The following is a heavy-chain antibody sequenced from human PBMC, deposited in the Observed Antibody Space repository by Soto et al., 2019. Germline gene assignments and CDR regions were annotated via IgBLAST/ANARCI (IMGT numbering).Heavy chain of an antibody. CDR3: ASFERFPRVGVDYYALDV. CDR1: GFTINRND. V-gene: IGHV3-30*03. CDR2: MSFDGNHQ. J-gene: IGHJ6*02. D-gene: IGHD3-9*01. Sequence: QAHLVESGGGVVQPGGSLRLSCAASGFTINRNDMYWVRQAPGKRLEWVAVMSFDGNHQHYADSVKGRFTMSRDNSKNTLSLEMNSLSCDDTAVYYCASFERFPRVGVDYYALDVWGQGTTVIVSS.